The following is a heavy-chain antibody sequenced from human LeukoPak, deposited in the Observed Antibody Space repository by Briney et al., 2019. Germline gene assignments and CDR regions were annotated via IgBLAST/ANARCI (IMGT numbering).Heavy chain of an antibody. Sequence: AAPVKVSCKASGYTFTGYYMHWVRQAPGQGLEWMGWINPNSGGTNYAQKFQGRVTMTRDTSISTAYMELSRLRSDDTAVYYCASSLGISGSLDYWGQGTLVTVSS. CDR3: ASSLGISGSLDY. V-gene: IGHV1-2*02. CDR2: INPNSGGT. CDR1: GYTFTGYY. D-gene: IGHD7-27*01. J-gene: IGHJ4*02.